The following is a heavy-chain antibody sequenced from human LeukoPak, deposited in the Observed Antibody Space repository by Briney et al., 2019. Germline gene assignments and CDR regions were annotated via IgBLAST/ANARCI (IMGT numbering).Heavy chain of an antibody. CDR2: IWYDGSNI. Sequence: GGSLRLSCAASGFIFSHYGMHWVRQAPGKGLEGVAAIWYDGSNIFYADSVKGRFTISRDNSKNALYLQMNSLRAEDTADYYCAKEGDRGEALYYYYMDVWGNGTTVTVSS. CDR1: GFIFSHYG. V-gene: IGHV3-33*06. D-gene: IGHD3-10*01. CDR3: AKEGDRGEALYYYYMDV. J-gene: IGHJ6*03.